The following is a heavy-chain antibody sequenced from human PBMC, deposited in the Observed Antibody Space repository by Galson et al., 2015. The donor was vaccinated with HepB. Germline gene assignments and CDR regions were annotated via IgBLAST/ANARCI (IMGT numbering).Heavy chain of an antibody. V-gene: IGHV3-15*01. J-gene: IGHJ6*03. CDR2: IKTKTDGGTT. CDR1: GFSFSNAW. D-gene: IGHD3-3*01. Sequence: SLRLSCAASGFSFSNAWMSWVRQAPGKGLEWVGRIKTKTDGGTTDYAAPVKGRFAISRDDLKDTLYLQMNSLKTEDTAVYYCTTQQGYDFWSGPPLSYFMDVWGKGTTVTVSS. CDR3: TTQQGYDFWSGPPLSYFMDV.